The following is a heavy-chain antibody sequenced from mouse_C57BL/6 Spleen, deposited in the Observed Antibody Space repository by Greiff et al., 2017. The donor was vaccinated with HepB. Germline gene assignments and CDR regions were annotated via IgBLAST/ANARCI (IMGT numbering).Heavy chain of an antibody. D-gene: IGHD2-4*01. CDR2: IDPSDSYT. J-gene: IGHJ2*01. Sequence: QVQLQQPGAELVMPGASVKLSCKASGYTFTSYWMHWVKQRPGQGLEWIGKIDPSDSYTNYNQKFKGKSTLTVDKSSSTAYMQLSSLTSEDSAVYYSASRDDYYYFDYWGQGTTLTVSS. CDR1: GYTFTSYW. V-gene: IGHV1-69*01. CDR3: ASRDDYYYFDY.